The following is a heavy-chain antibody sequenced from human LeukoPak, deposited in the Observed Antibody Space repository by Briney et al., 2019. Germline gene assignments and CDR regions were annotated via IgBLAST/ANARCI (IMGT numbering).Heavy chain of an antibody. V-gene: IGHV1-18*01. Sequence: ASVKVSCKASGFTFTSYGISWVRQAPGQGLEWMGWISAYNGNTNYAQKLQGRVTMTTDTPTSTAYMELRSLRSDDTAVYYCARDKYYYYYMDVWGKGTTVTVSS. CDR3: ARDKYYYYYMDV. CDR1: GFTFTSYG. CDR2: ISAYNGNT. J-gene: IGHJ6*03.